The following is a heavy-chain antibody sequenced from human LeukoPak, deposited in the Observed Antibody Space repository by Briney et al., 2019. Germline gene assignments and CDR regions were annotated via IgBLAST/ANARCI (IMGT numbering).Heavy chain of an antibody. CDR3: ARAFTYYDFWSGYLGRYFDY. CDR2: ISHSGRT. V-gene: IGHV4-38-2*01. J-gene: IGHJ4*02. D-gene: IGHD3-3*01. CDR1: GYSISSDDY. Sequence: SETLSLTCGVSGYSISSDDYWGWIRQPPGKGLEWIGSISHSGRTFYNASLKSRVTMSVDTSKNQFSLKLSSVTAADTAVYYCARAFTYYDFWSGYLGRYFDYWGQGTLVTVSS.